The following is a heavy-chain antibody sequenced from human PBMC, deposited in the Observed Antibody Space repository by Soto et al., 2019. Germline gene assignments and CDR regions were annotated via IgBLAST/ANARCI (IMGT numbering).Heavy chain of an antibody. J-gene: IGHJ4*02. D-gene: IGHD2-15*01. V-gene: IGHV1-2*02. CDR3: AISRYCSGGDCTTQSLSYFDY. CDR2: INPNTGGT. CDR1: GYTFTGHH. Sequence: QVQLVQSGAEVKKPGASVKVSCKASGYTFTGHHIHWVRQAPGQGLEWMGWINPNTGGTNFAQKFQGRVTMTRDTSISTAHMELSRLRSDATAVYYCAISRYCSGGDCTTQSLSYFDYWGQGTLVTVSS.